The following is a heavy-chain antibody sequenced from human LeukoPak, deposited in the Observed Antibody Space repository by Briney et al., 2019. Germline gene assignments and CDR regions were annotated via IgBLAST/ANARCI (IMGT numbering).Heavy chain of an antibody. CDR3: ARGDHVRIYAESAFDI. Sequence: ASVKVSCKASGYIFTSYFMHWVQQAPGQGLEWMGIINPSGGNTNYAQKFQGRVTMTRDTSTSTVYMELSSLTSEDTAVYYCARGDHVRIYAESAFDIWGQGTMVTVSS. J-gene: IGHJ3*02. D-gene: IGHD3-3*01. V-gene: IGHV1-46*01. CDR1: GYIFTSYF. CDR2: INPSGGNT.